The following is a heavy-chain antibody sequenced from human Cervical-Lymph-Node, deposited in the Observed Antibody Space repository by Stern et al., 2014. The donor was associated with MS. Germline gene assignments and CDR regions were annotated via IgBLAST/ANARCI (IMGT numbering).Heavy chain of an antibody. Sequence: VQLVQSGGEVKKTGSSVKVSCKASGWTLTYRYLHWVRQAPGQALEWVGWVTPYNGNSNYAQKFQGRLTISRDTSMRTSYMELTSLRSDDTAIYFCARSALYDDSGAYHMDVWGQGTTVTVSS. D-gene: IGHD4-17*01. V-gene: IGHV1-45*02. CDR3: ARSALYDDSGAYHMDV. CDR2: VTPYNGNS. J-gene: IGHJ6*02. CDR1: GWTLTYRY.